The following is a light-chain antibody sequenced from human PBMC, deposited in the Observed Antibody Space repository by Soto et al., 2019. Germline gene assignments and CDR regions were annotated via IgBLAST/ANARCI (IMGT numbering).Light chain of an antibody. CDR2: DAS. J-gene: IGKJ1*01. CDR3: QHYHTYWT. CDR1: QRISNW. Sequence: IPMTQSPSTLSAFEGDSVTITCRASQRISNWLAWYQQKPGKVPKVLIYDASSLENGVPSRFSGSRSGTEFSLTISSLHPDDSATYYCQHYHTYWTFGQGTKVEV. V-gene: IGKV1-5*01.